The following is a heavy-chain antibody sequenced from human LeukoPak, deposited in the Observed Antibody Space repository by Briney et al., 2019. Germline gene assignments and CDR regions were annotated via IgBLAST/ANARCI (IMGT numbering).Heavy chain of an antibody. CDR2: ISSSSSYI. D-gene: IGHD3-22*01. J-gene: IGHJ6*02. Sequence: GSLRLSCAAPGFTFSSYSMNWVRQAPGKGLEWVSSISSSSSYIYYADSVKGRFTISRDNAKNSLYLQMNSLRAEDTAVYYCARDHYYDHGMDVWGQGTTVTVSS. CDR3: ARDHYYDHGMDV. CDR1: GFTFSSYS. V-gene: IGHV3-21*01.